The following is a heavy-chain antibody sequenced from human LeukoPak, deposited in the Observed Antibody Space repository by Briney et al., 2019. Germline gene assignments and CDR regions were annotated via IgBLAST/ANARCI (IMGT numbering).Heavy chain of an antibody. J-gene: IGHJ6*03. CDR2: ISSSSSTI. CDR3: ARDPASGSPIYYYYYYMDV. CDR1: GFTFSSYS. V-gene: IGHV3-48*01. Sequence: GGSLRLSCAASGFTFSSYSMNWVRQAPGKGLEWVSYISSSSSTIYYADSVKGRFTISRDNAKNSLYLQMNSLRAEDTAVYYCARDPASGSPIYYYYYYMDVWGKGTTVTVSS. D-gene: IGHD5-12*01.